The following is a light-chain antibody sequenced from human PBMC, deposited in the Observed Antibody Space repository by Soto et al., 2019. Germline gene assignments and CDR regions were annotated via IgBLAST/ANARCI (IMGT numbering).Light chain of an antibody. Sequence: QSVLTQPPSVSGAPGQRVTISCTGSSSNIGAGYDVHWYQQLPGTAPKLLIYGNSNRPSGVPDRFSGSKSGTSASLAITGLQAEDEADYYCQSYDNSLSGSGFFGTGTKLTVL. CDR2: GNS. CDR3: QSYDNSLSGSGF. J-gene: IGLJ1*01. V-gene: IGLV1-40*01. CDR1: SSNIGAGYD.